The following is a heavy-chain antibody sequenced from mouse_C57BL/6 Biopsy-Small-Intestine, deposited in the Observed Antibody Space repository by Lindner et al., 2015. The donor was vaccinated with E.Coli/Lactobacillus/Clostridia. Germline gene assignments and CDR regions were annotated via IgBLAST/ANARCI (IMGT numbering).Heavy chain of an antibody. J-gene: IGHJ2*01. CDR2: INPTSGYT. CDR1: GYTFTSYT. CDR3: ARRGIITTVVAPDY. V-gene: IGHV1-4*01. Sequence: VQLQESGAELARPGASVKMSCKASGYTFTSYTMHWVKQRPGRGLEWIGYINPTSGYTEYNQKFKDKVTLTADKSSSTAYMQLSSLTSEDSAVYYCARRGIITTVVAPDYWGQGTTLTVSS. D-gene: IGHD1-1*01.